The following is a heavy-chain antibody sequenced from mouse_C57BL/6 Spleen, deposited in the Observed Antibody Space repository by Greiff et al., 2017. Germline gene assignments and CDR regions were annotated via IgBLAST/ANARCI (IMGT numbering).Heavy chain of an antibody. CDR3: TRGDGSYYAMDY. D-gene: IGHD2-3*01. CDR1: GYTFTDYE. J-gene: IGHJ4*01. Sequence: QVQLKQSGAELVRPGASVTLSCKASGYTFTDYEMHWVKQTPVHGLEWIGAIDPETGGTAYNQKFKGKAILTADKSSSTAYMELRSLTSEDSAVYYCTRGDGSYYAMDYWGQGTSVTVSS. V-gene: IGHV1-15*01. CDR2: IDPETGGT.